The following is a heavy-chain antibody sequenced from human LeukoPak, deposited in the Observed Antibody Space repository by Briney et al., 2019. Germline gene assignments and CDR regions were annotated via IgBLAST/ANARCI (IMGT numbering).Heavy chain of an antibody. CDR3: ARGGSYYVPDFDY. CDR1: GFTVSSNY. Sequence: PGGSLRLSCAASGFTVSSNYMSWVRQAPGKGLEWVSVIYSGGSTYYADSVKGRFTISRDNSKNTLYLQMNSLRAEDTAVYYCARGGSYYVPDFDYWGQGTLVTVSS. D-gene: IGHD1-26*01. CDR2: IYSGGST. V-gene: IGHV3-53*01. J-gene: IGHJ4*02.